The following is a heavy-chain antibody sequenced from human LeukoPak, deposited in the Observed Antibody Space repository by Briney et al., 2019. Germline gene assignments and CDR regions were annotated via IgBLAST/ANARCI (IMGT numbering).Heavy chain of an antibody. D-gene: IGHD3-22*01. CDR3: AGTNYYDSSDAFDI. J-gene: IGHJ3*02. V-gene: IGHV4-31*03. Sequence: SQTLSLTCTVSGGYISSGGYYWSWIRQHPGKGLEWIGYIYYSGSTYYNPSLKSRVTISVDASKNQFSLKLSSVTAADTAVYYCAGTNYYDSSDAFDIWGQGTMVTVSS. CDR1: GGYISSGGYY. CDR2: IYYSGST.